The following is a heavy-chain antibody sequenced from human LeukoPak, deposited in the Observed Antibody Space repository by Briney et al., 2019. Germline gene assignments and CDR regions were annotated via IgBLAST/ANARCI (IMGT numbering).Heavy chain of an antibody. V-gene: IGHV1-69-2*01. CDR1: GYTFTDYY. J-gene: IGHJ5*02. Sequence: ASVKISCKVSGYTFTDYYMHWVQQAPGKGLEWMGLVDPEDGETIYAEKFQGRVTITADTSTDTAYMELSSLRSEDTAVYYCATNSHSGYYGSGSTSFDPWGQGTLVTVSS. CDR2: VDPEDGET. CDR3: ATNSHSGYYGSGSTSFDP. D-gene: IGHD3-10*01.